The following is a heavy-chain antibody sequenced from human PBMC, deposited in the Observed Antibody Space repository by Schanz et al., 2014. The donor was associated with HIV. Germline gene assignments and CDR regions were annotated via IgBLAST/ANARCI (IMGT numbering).Heavy chain of an antibody. CDR2: MNPNSGNT. J-gene: IGHJ6*02. Sequence: QVQLVQSGAEVKKPGASVKVSCKASGYTFTSYDINWVRQATGQGLEWMGWMNPNSGNTGYAQKFQGRVTMTGDTSIDTAYLVLSSLRSEDTAVYYCAREPDVVVSQNHYYYYGMDVWGQGTTVTVSS. CDR1: GYTFTSYD. V-gene: IGHV1-8*01. D-gene: IGHD2-21*01. CDR3: AREPDVVVSQNHYYYYGMDV.